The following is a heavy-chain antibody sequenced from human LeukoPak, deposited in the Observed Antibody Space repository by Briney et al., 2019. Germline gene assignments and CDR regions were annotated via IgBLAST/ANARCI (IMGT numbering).Heavy chain of an antibody. CDR1: GYTFTSYG. V-gene: IGHV1-18*01. D-gene: IGHD2-2*01. J-gene: IGHJ4*02. Sequence: ASVKVSCKASGYTFTSYGISWVRQAPGQGLEWMGWISAYNGYTDYAQKLQGRVTVTTDTSTTTAYMELRSLRSDDTAVYYCARDSRLVPADYWGQGTLVTVSA. CDR2: ISAYNGYT. CDR3: ARDSRLVPADY.